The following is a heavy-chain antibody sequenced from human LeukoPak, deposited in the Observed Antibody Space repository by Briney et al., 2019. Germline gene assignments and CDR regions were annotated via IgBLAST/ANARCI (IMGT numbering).Heavy chain of an antibody. CDR3: ASYSSGWYSDAFDI. CDR1: GGSISSSDYY. Sequence: SETLSLTCTVSGGSISSSDYYWGWIRQPPGKGLEWIGSIYYSGNTYYNASLKSRVTISVDTSKNQFSLKLSSVTAADTAVYYCASYSSGWYSDAFDIWGQGTMVTVSS. CDR2: IYYSGNT. D-gene: IGHD6-19*01. V-gene: IGHV4-39*07. J-gene: IGHJ3*02.